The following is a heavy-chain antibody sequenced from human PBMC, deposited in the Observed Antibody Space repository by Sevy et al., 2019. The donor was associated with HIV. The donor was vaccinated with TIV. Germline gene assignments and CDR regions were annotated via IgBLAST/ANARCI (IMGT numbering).Heavy chain of an antibody. Sequence: GGSLRLSCAASRFTFSSYAMHWVRQAPGKGLEWVAVISYDGSNKYYADSVKGRFTISRDNSKNTLYLQMNSLRAEDTAVYYCARSREVEGRYYYYGMDVWGQGTTVTVSS. CDR2: ISYDGSNK. CDR1: RFTFSSYA. V-gene: IGHV3-30-3*01. CDR3: ARSREVEGRYYYYGMDV. D-gene: IGHD1-1*01. J-gene: IGHJ6*02.